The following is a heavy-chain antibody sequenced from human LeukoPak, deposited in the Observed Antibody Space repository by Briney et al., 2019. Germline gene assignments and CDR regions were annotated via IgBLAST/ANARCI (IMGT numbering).Heavy chain of an antibody. D-gene: IGHD3-10*01. CDR1: GYTFTSYY. CDR2: INPSGGST. CDR3: ARAQALWFGESDFDY. V-gene: IGHV1-46*01. Sequence: ASVKVSCKASGYTFTSYYMDWVRQAPGQGLEWMGIINPSGGSTSYAQKFQGRVTMTRDTSTSTVYMELSSLRSEDSAVYYCARAQALWFGESDFDYWVQGTLVTVSS. J-gene: IGHJ4*02.